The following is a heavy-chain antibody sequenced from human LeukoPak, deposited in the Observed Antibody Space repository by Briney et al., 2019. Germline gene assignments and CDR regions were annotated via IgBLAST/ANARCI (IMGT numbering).Heavy chain of an antibody. Sequence: ESGPTLVNPTQTLTLTCTFSGFSLSTGGMCVSWIRQPPGKALEWLARIDWDDDKYYSTSLKTRLTISKDTSKNQVVLTMTNMDPVDTATYYCARILCYGGFNWFDPWGQGTLVTVSS. D-gene: IGHD4-23*01. V-gene: IGHV2-70*11. J-gene: IGHJ5*02. CDR3: ARILCYGGFNWFDP. CDR1: GFSLSTGGMC. CDR2: IDWDDDK.